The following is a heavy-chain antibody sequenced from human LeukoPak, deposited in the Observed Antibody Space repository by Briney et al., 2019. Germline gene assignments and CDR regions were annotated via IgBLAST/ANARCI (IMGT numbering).Heavy chain of an antibody. CDR1: GYTFTSYA. J-gene: IGHJ4*02. Sequence: ASVKVSCKASGYTFTSYAMHWVRQAPGQRLEWMGWINAGNGNTKYSQKFQGRVTITRDTSASTAYMELSSLRSEDTAVYYCARERSFTYGSGSYYYWGQGTLVTVS. CDR3: ARERSFTYGSGSYYY. D-gene: IGHD3-10*01. V-gene: IGHV1-3*01. CDR2: INAGNGNT.